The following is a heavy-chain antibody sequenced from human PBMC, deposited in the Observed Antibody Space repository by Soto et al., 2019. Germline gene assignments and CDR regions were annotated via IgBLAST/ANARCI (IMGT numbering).Heavy chain of an antibody. V-gene: IGHV3-23*01. J-gene: IGHJ1*01. CDR2: ISPTGDAT. CDR1: GFTFTIFG. D-gene: IGHD1-1*01. Sequence: EVVLLQSGGGLEQPGNSLRLSCAASGFTFTIFGMNWVRQVPGKGLEWVSMISPTGDATYYADSVRGRFTISRDNSKNILYLQMDSLRVEDTAVYYCTRDPGMPLEHWGQGSRVTVS. CDR3: TRDPGMPLEH.